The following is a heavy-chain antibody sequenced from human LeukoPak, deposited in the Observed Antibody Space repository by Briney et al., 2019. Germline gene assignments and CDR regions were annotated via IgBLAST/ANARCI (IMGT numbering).Heavy chain of an antibody. CDR3: ARMGLLRDHYYYGMDV. J-gene: IGHJ6*02. Sequence: GGSLRLSCAASGFIVSGNYMSWVRQAPGKGLEWVAVISYDGSNKYYADSVKGRFTISRDNSKNTLYLQMNSLRAEDTAVYYCARMGLLRDHYYYGMDVWGQGTTVTVSS. CDR1: GFIVSGNY. CDR2: ISYDGSNK. V-gene: IGHV3-30*03. D-gene: IGHD2-15*01.